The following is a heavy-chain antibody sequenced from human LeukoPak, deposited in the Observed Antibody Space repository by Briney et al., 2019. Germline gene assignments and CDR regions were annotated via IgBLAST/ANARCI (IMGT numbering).Heavy chain of an antibody. CDR1: GYTFTGYY. J-gene: IGHJ3*02. D-gene: IGHD3-22*01. CDR3: ARGIRYDSSGYIASVDAFDI. Sequence: ASVKVSCKASGYTFTGYYMHWVRQARGQGLEWMGWINPNSGGTNYAQKFQGWVTMTRDTSISTAYMALSRLRSDDTAVYYCARGIRYDSSGYIASVDAFDIWGQGTMVTVSS. CDR2: INPNSGGT. V-gene: IGHV1-2*04.